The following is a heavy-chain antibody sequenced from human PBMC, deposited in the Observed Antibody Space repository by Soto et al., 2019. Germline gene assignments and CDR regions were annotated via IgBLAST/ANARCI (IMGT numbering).Heavy chain of an antibody. CDR3: ARDPYSSSWLDY. CDR1: GFTFSRYW. CDR2: IWYDGSNK. Sequence: PGGSLRLSCGASGFTFSRYWVNWVRQAPGKGLEWVAVIWYDGSNKYYADSVKGRFTISRDNSKNTLYLQMNSLRAEDTAVYYCARDPYSSSWLDYWGQGTQVTVSS. D-gene: IGHD6-13*01. V-gene: IGHV3-33*08. J-gene: IGHJ4*02.